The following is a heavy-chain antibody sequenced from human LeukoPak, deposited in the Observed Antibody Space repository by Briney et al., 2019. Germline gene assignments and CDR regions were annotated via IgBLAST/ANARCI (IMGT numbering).Heavy chain of an antibody. CDR1: GYTFTSYA. J-gene: IGHJ4*02. D-gene: IGHD1-26*01. CDR3: ARDSGSGSDDY. CDR2: ISAGNGNT. V-gene: IGHV1-3*01. Sequence: ASVKVSCKASGYTFTSYAIHWVRQAPGQRLEWMGWISAGNGNTKYSQNFQGRVTFISNTSATTAFMEPSSLGSEDAAVYYCARDSGSGSDDYWGQGTLVTVSS.